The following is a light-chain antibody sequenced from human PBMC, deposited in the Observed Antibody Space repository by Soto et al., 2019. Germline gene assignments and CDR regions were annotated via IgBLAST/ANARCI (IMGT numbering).Light chain of an antibody. Sequence: QSALNQPPSASGTPGQMVTISCSGSSSNIGSNYVCWYQQLPGTAPKPLIFRNNLRPSGVPDRFTGSKSDTSASLAISGFRSEDEADYYCAAWDDTLSGYVFGNGTKVTVL. V-gene: IGLV1-47*01. J-gene: IGLJ1*01. CDR1: SSNIGSNY. CDR2: RNN. CDR3: AAWDDTLSGYV.